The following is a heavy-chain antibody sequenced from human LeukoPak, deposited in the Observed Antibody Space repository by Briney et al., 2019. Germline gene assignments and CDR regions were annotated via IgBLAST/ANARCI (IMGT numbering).Heavy chain of an antibody. CDR3: ARDSSSYDIVTGHKDYFDY. D-gene: IGHD3-9*01. J-gene: IGHJ4*02. CDR1: GGSFSGYY. V-gene: IGHV4-34*01. CDR2: INHSGST. Sequence: SETLSLTCAVYGGSFSGYYWSWIRQPPGKGLEWIGEINHSGSTNYNPSLKSRVTISVDTSKNQFSLQLNSVTPEDTAVYYCARDSSSYDIVTGHKDYFDYWGQGTLVTVSS.